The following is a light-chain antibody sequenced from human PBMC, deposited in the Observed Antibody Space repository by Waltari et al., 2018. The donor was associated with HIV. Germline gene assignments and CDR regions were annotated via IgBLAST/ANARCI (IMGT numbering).Light chain of an antibody. CDR3: QSYDSSNQV. J-gene: IGLJ2*01. Sequence: FMLTQPHSVSESPGKTVTISCTRSSCSLDSNYVQWYPQRPGSSPTTVIYEDNQGPTGVPDRVSGSIDSDSNSASLTISGLKTEDEADYYCQSYDSSNQVFGGGTKLTVL. CDR1: SCSLDSNY. V-gene: IGLV6-57*01. CDR2: EDN.